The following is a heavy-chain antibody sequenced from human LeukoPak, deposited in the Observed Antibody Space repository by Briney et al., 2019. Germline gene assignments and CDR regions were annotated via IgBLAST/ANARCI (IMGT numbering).Heavy chain of an antibody. D-gene: IGHD5-12*01. V-gene: IGHV3-48*01. CDR3: ARDHDFGYSGYGVFDY. J-gene: IGHJ4*02. Sequence: QSGGSLRLSCAASGFTFSSYSMNWVRQAPGKGLEWVSYISSTSSTIYYADSVKGRFTISRDNAKNSLFLQMNSLRAEDTAVYYCARDHDFGYSGYGVFDYWGQGTLVTVSS. CDR2: ISSTSSTI. CDR1: GFTFSSYS.